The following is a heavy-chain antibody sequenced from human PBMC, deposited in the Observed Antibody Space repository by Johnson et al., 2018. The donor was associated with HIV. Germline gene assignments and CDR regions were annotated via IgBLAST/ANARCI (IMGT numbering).Heavy chain of an antibody. CDR1: GFSFSDSH. Sequence: QVQLVESGGGLVKPGGSLRLSCAASGFSFSDSHMSWIRQAPGKGLEWVSYISPSSVRTYHADSVKGRFTIFRDNSKNTLYLQMKSLRAEDTAVYYCAKDRGQFGDGVPDAFDIWGQGTMVTVSS. V-gene: IGHV3-11*01. D-gene: IGHD3-10*01. CDR2: ISPSSVRT. J-gene: IGHJ3*02. CDR3: AKDRGQFGDGVPDAFDI.